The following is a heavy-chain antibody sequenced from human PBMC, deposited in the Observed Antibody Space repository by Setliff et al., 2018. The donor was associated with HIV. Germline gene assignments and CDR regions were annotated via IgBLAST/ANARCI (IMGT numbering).Heavy chain of an antibody. D-gene: IGHD3-16*01. J-gene: IGHJ4*02. CDR2: IYHNGNT. Sequence: SETLSLTCDVSGYSISSGYYWGWIRQPPGKGLEWIANIYHNGNTHYNPSVKSRVTISVDTSKNQFSLKLRSVPAEDTAVYYCARRPPYWGFDFWGQGTLVTVSS. CDR1: GYSISSGYY. CDR3: ARRPPYWGFDF. V-gene: IGHV4-38-2*01.